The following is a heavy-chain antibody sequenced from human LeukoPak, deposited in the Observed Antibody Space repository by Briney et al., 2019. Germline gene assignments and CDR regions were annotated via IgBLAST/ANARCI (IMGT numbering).Heavy chain of an antibody. CDR2: INPAGGST. D-gene: IGHD4-17*01. Sequence: ASVKVSCTASGYTFTSYYMHWVRQAPGQGLEWMGLINPAGGSTGYAQKLQGRVTMTRDTSISTAYMELNRLRSDDTAVYYCARDAPDGVGYMDVWGKGTTVTISS. CDR1: GYTFTSYY. V-gene: IGHV1-46*01. CDR3: ARDAPDGVGYMDV. J-gene: IGHJ6*03.